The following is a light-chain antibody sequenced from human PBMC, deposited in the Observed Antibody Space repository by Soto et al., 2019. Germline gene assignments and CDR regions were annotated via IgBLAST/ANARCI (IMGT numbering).Light chain of an antibody. Sequence: DTQMTQSPSTLSASVGDRVTLTCRASQSVSMWLAWYQQKPGKAPRLLIYDASNLESGVPSRFSGSGSGTEFTLTISSLQPDDFATYFCQQYYNYSTFGQGTKVDIK. CDR3: QQYYNYST. J-gene: IGKJ1*01. CDR1: QSVSMW. V-gene: IGKV1-5*01. CDR2: DAS.